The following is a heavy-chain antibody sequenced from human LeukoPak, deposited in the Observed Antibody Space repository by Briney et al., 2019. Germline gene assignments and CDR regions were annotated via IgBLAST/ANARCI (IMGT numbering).Heavy chain of an antibody. CDR1: GGSISSYH. Sequence: SETLSLTCTVSGGSISSYHWSWIRQPPGKGLEWIGYIFYSGSTNYNPSLKSRVAISVDTSKNQFSLKLSSVTAADTAVYFCARAHSGTSLVEYWGRGTLVTVSS. D-gene: IGHD1-26*01. CDR2: IFYSGST. J-gene: IGHJ4*02. CDR3: ARAHSGTSLVEY. V-gene: IGHV4-59*01.